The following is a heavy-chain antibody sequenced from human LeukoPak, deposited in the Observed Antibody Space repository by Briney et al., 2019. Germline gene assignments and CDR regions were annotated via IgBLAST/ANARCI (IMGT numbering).Heavy chain of an antibody. V-gene: IGHV4-61*02. CDR2: IKSSNT. Sequence: SETLSLTCTVSGGSISSDCFYWTWVRQPAGNGLEWIGRIKSSNTNYNPSLKSRVSISLDTSTNQFSLKLSALTAADTAVYYWARVQDWTYVPDYWGQGTLVTVSS. J-gene: IGHJ4*02. D-gene: IGHD3-16*01. CDR3: ARVQDWTYVPDY. CDR1: GGSISSDCFY.